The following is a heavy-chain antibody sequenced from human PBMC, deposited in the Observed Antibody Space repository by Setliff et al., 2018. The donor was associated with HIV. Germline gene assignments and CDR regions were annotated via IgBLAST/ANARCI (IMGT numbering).Heavy chain of an antibody. D-gene: IGHD3-3*02. CDR1: GFTFTSYW. V-gene: IGHV3-7*01. CDR3: TRKLAPGHGMDV. J-gene: IGHJ6*02. CDR2: INQDGSEK. Sequence: GGSLRLSCAASGFTFTSYWLIWVRQAPGKGLEWVANINQDGSEKNYVDSVKGRFTISRDNAKNSLYLQMDSLRVEDTTVYYCTRKLAPGHGMDVWGQGTTVTVSS.